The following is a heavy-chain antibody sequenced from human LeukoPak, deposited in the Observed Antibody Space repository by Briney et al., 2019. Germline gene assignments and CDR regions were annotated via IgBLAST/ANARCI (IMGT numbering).Heavy chain of an antibody. J-gene: IGHJ3*02. CDR3: ARDLDDAFDI. CDR2: IYYSGST. V-gene: IGHV4-59*01. Sequence: SETLSLTCTVSGGSISSYYWSWIRHPPGKGLKWIGHIYYSGSTNYNPSLKSRVTISVDTSKNQFSLKLSSVTAADTAVYYCARDLDDAFDIWGQGTMVTVSS. CDR1: GGSISSYY. D-gene: IGHD1-1*01.